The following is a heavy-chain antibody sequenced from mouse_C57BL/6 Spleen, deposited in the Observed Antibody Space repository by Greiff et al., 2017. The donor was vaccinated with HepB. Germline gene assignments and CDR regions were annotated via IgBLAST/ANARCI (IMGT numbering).Heavy chain of an antibody. Sequence: QVQLQQSGPELVKPGASVKISCKASGYAFSSSWMNWVKQRPGKGLEWIGRIYPGDGDTNYNGKFKGKATLTADKSSSTAYMQLSSLTSEDSAVYICARDGSSYGWYFDVWGTGTTVTVSS. CDR2: IYPGDGDT. CDR1: GYAFSSSW. V-gene: IGHV1-82*01. J-gene: IGHJ1*03. D-gene: IGHD1-1*01. CDR3: ARDGSSYGWYFDV.